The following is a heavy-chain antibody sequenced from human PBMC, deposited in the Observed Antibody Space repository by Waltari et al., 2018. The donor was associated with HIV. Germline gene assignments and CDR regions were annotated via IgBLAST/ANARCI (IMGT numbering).Heavy chain of an antibody. CDR2: ISSGSSFI. Sequence: EVQLVESGGGLVKPGGSLRLSCAGSGFTFRSFSMNWVRQALGQGLEWVDSISSGSSFIDYADSVKGRCTISRDNAKNSLYLQMKSLRVEDTALYYCARALTNFGGFWGQGTLVTVSS. J-gene: IGHJ4*02. V-gene: IGHV3-21*01. CDR3: ARALTNFGGF. CDR1: GFTFRSFS. D-gene: IGHD4-17*01.